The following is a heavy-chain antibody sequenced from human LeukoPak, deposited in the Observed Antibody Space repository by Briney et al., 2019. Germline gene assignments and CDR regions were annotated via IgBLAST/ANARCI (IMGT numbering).Heavy chain of an antibody. Sequence: SETLSLTCTVSGGSISSRGYYWGWIRQPPGKGLEWIGTIYSGGSTYYNPSLQSRVTISVDTSKNQFSLKLTSVTAADTAVFYCALTLYNSGWSYYFDYWGQGTPVTVSS. J-gene: IGHJ4*02. CDR3: ALTLYNSGWSYYFDY. V-gene: IGHV4-39*01. D-gene: IGHD6-19*01. CDR1: GGSISSRGYY. CDR2: IYSGGST.